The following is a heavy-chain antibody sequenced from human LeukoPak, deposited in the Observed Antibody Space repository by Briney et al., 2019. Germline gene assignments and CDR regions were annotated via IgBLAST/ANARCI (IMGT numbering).Heavy chain of an antibody. V-gene: IGHV3-23*01. Sequence: GGSLRLSCAASGFPFSNHAMSWVRQPPGQGLEWVYADSVRGRFTISRDDSKNMVYLQMNSLRDEDTALYYCVREAGYCASVCLKSNWFDPWGQGTLVTVAS. D-gene: IGHD2-21*02. CDR3: VREAGYCASVCLKSNWFDP. J-gene: IGHJ5*02. CDR1: GFPFSNHA.